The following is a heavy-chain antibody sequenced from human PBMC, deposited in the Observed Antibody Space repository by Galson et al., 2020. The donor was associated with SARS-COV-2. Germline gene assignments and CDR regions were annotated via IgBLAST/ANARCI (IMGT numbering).Heavy chain of an antibody. J-gene: IGHJ6*02. CDR3: ARDGFDYFGSVSYYYGMDV. Sequence: GGSLRLSCAASGFTFNRYTMNWVRQAPGKGLEWLSYISPSGCTIYYADSVKGRFTISRDNAMNSLYLHMTSLRDEDTSVYYCARDGFDYFGSVSYYYGMDVWGQGTTVTVSS. D-gene: IGHD3-10*01. CDR2: ISPSGCTI. V-gene: IGHV3-48*02. CDR1: GFTFNRYT.